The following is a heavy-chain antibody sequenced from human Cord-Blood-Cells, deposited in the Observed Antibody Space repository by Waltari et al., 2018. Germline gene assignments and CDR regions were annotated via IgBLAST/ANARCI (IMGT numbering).Heavy chain of an antibody. CDR2: IYYSGST. CDR3: ARQVLGISGIGVAFDI. D-gene: IGHD7-27*01. CDR1: GGSISSSSYY. J-gene: IGHJ3*02. Sequence: QLQLQESGPGLVKPSETLSLTCTVSGGSISSSSYYWGWIRQPPGKGLEWIGSIYYSGSTYDTPSLKSRVTISVDTSKNQFSLKLSSVTAADTAVYYCARQVLGISGIGVAFDIWGQGTMVTVSS. V-gene: IGHV4-39*01.